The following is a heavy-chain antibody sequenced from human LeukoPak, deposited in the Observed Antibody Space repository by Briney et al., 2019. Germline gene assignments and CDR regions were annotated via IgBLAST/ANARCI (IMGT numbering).Heavy chain of an antibody. D-gene: IGHD1-26*01. CDR3: ARGLRRRGADSFDL. Sequence: SETLSLTCAVYGGSVSGSFWTGIRQPPGKGLEWIGEINHSGSTNSNPSLKSRVTISVDTSKSQFSLKLRSVTAADTALYYCARGLRRRGADSFDLWGQGTMVTVSS. V-gene: IGHV4-34*01. J-gene: IGHJ3*01. CDR1: GGSVSGSF. CDR2: INHSGST.